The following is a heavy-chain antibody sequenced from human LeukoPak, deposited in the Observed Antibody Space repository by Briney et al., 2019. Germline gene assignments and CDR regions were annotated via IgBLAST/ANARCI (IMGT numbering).Heavy chain of an antibody. J-gene: IGHJ4*02. CDR1: GFTFTSYG. Sequence: PGGFLRLSCAVSGFTFTSYGMHWVRQAPGKGLGWGGVISSDGSNKYYAGSVKGRFTISRDNSKNTLYMQMNSLRDEDTAVYYCARDARGWGVAAKGGVDFWGQGTLVTVSS. V-gene: IGHV3-30*03. CDR3: ARDARGWGVAAKGGVDF. CDR2: ISSDGSNK. D-gene: IGHD2-15*01.